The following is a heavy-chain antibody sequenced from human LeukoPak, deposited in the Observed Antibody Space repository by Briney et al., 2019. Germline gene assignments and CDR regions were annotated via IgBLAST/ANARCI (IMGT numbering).Heavy chain of an antibody. V-gene: IGHV4-4*09. CDR1: GGSISSYY. CDR3: ARETDSSGYYYVDYYYYYMDV. J-gene: IGHJ6*03. CDR2: IYTSGST. D-gene: IGHD3-22*01. Sequence: PSETLSLTCTVSGGSISSYYWSWIRQPPGKGLEWIGYIYTSGSTNYNPSLKSRVTMSVDTSKNQFSLKLSSVTAADTAVYYCARETDSSGYYYVDYYYYYMDVWGKGTTVTVSS.